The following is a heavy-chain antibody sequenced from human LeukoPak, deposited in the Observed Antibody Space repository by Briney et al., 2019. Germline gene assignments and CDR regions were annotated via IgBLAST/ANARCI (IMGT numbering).Heavy chain of an antibody. CDR1: GGSISSSNW. CDR2: IYHSGST. V-gene: IGHV4-4*02. J-gene: IGHJ4*02. Sequence: SGTLSLTCAVSGGSISSSNWWSWVRQPPGKGLEWIGEIYHSGSTNYNPSLKSRVTISVDESKNQFSLKLSSVTAADTAVYYCASNFDSSGYTLYWGQGTLVTVSS. CDR3: ASNFDSSGYTLY. D-gene: IGHD3-22*01.